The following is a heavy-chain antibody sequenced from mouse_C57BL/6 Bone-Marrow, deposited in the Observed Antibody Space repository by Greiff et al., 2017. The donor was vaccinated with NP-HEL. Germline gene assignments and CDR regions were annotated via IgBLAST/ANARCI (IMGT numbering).Heavy chain of an antibody. J-gene: IGHJ3*01. D-gene: IGHD3-2*02. CDR2: IYPGSGST. CDR1: GYTFTSYW. CDR3: AGQLRLPWFAY. Sequence: QVQLQQPGAELVKPGASVKMSCQASGYTFTSYWITWVKQRPGHGLEWIGDIYPGSGSTNYNEKFTSKATLTVDTSSSTAYMQLSSLTSEDSAVYYCAGQLRLPWFAYWGQGTLVTVSA. V-gene: IGHV1-55*01.